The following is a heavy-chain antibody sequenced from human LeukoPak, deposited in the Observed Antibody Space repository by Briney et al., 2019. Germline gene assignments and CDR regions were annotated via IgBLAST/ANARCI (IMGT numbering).Heavy chain of an antibody. CDR2: IYYSGST. CDR3: ARDHLGSPGHFHY. D-gene: IGHD7-27*01. J-gene: IGHJ4*02. Sequence: PSETLSLTCTVSGGSISSYYWSWLRQPPGKGLEGVGYIYYSGSTNYNPSLKSRVTISLDTSKNPLSLKLSSVTAADTAVYYCARDHLGSPGHFHYWGPRPLVTASS. V-gene: IGHV4-59*01. CDR1: GGSISSYY.